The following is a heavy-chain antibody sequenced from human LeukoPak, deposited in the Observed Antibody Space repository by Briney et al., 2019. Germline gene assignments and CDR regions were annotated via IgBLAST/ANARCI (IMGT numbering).Heavy chain of an antibody. V-gene: IGHV4-4*07. D-gene: IGHD3-10*01. CDR2: IYTSGST. Sequence: AETLSLTCTVSGGSISSYYWSWIRQPAGKGLEWIGRIYTSGSTNYNPSLKSRVTMSVDTSKSQFSLKLSSVTAADTAVYYCFGEPRPDAFDIWGQGTMVTVSS. CDR3: FGEPRPDAFDI. J-gene: IGHJ3*02. CDR1: GGSISSYY.